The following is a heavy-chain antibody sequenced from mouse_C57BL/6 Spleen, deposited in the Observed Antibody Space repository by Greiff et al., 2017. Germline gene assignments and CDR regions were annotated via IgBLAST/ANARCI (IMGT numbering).Heavy chain of an antibody. CDR2: ISNGGGST. J-gene: IGHJ1*03. CDR3: ARHYDYDVGYVDV. V-gene: IGHV5-12*01. Sequence: EVQGVESGGGLVQPGGSLKLSCAASGFTFSDYYMYWVRQTPEKRLEWVAYISNGGGSTYYPDTVKGRFTISRDNAKNTLYLQMSRLKSEDTAMYYCARHYDYDVGYVDVWGTGTTVTVSS. CDR1: GFTFSDYY. D-gene: IGHD2-4*01.